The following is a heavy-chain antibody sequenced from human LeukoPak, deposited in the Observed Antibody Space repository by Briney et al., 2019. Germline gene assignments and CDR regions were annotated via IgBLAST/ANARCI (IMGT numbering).Heavy chain of an antibody. V-gene: IGHV3-30*02. CDR1: GFTFRSYG. CDR3: AKDRAQSYYDKSGYYLDALDV. Sequence: QPGGSLRLSCAASGFTFRSYGMHWVRQAPGKGLEWVTFIRYDGSNKYYADSVKGRFTISRDNSKNTLYLQMDSLRAEDTAVYYCAKDRAQSYYDKSGYYLDALDVWGQGTMVAVSS. J-gene: IGHJ3*01. D-gene: IGHD3-22*01. CDR2: IRYDGSNK.